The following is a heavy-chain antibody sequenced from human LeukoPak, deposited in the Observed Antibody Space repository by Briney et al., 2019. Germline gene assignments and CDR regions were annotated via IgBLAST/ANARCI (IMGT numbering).Heavy chain of an antibody. D-gene: IGHD3-3*01. CDR3: ARDVFGVVDGDY. V-gene: IGHV3-21*01. CDR2: ISSSSSYI. CDR1: GFTFSSYS. J-gene: IGHJ4*02. Sequence: GGSLRLSCAASGFTFSSYSMNWVRQAPGQGLEWVSSISSSSSYIYYADSVKGRFTISRDNAKNSLYLQMNSLRAEDTAVYYCARDVFGVVDGDYWGQGTLVTVSS.